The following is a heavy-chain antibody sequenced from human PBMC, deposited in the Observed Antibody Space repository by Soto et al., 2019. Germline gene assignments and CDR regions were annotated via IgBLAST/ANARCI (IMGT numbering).Heavy chain of an antibody. CDR3: ARDAGGSYSY. V-gene: IGHV1-69*08. CDR1: GGTFSSYT. D-gene: IGHD1-26*01. CDR2: IIPILGIA. Sequence: QVQLVQSGAEVKKPGSSVKVSCKASGGTFSSYTISWVRQAPGQGLEWMGRIIPILGIANYAQKFQVRVTISADKSTSTGYMELSSLRSEDTAVYYCARDAGGSYSYWGQGTLVTVSS. J-gene: IGHJ4*02.